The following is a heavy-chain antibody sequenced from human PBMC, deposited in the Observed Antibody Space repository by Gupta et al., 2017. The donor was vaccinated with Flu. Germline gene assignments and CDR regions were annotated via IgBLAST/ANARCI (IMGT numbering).Heavy chain of an antibody. CDR1: GFTFSSYG. CDR2: ISYDGSNK. Sequence: QVQLVESGGGVVQPGRSLRLSCAASGFTFSSYGMHWVRQAPGKGLEWVAVISYDGSNKYYADSVKGRFTISRDNSKNTLYLQMNSLRAEDTAVYYCAKDYTTYCGGDCYGAFDIWGQGTMVTVSS. J-gene: IGHJ3*02. V-gene: IGHV3-30*18. CDR3: AKDYTTYCGGDCYGAFDI. D-gene: IGHD2-21*02.